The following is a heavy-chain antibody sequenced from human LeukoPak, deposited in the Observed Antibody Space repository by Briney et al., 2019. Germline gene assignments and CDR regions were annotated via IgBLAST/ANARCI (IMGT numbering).Heavy chain of an antibody. V-gene: IGHV4-61*02. CDR2: IYTSGST. J-gene: IGHJ4*02. CDR1: GGSISSGSYD. Sequence: SQTLSLTCTVSGGSISSGSYDWRWIRQPDGKGLEWIGRIYTSGSTNYNPSLKSRVTISVDTSKNQFSLKLSSVTAADTAVYYCAREGKQQLVRGFYYWGQETLVTVSS. CDR3: AREGKQQLVRGFYY. D-gene: IGHD6-13*01.